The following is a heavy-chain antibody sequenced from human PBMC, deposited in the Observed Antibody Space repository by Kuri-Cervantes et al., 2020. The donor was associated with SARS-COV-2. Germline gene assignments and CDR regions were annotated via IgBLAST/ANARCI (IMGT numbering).Heavy chain of an antibody. V-gene: IGHV4-59*02. J-gene: IGHJ5*02. CDR1: GGSVSGYY. CDR2: IHYSGST. Sequence: ESLKISCTVSGGSVSGYYWTWMRQPPGKGLEWIGNIHYSGSTNYNTSLDSRVTISVDTSKNQLSLRLSSVTAADTAVYYCARGHVVVVPAARNWFDPWGQGTLVTVSS. CDR3: ARGHVVVVPAARNWFDP. D-gene: IGHD2-2*01.